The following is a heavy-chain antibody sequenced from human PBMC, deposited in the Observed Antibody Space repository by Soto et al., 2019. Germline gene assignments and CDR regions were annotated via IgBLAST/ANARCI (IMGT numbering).Heavy chain of an antibody. Sequence: QVQLVESGGGVVQSGRSLRLSCAASGFTFSSYGMHWDRQAPGKGLEWVAVISYDGSNKYYADSVKGRFTISRDNSKNTLYLQMNSLRAEDTAVYYCAKIMEPVTPAVDAFDIWGQGTMVTVSS. D-gene: IGHD4-17*01. J-gene: IGHJ3*02. V-gene: IGHV3-30*18. CDR3: AKIMEPVTPAVDAFDI. CDR1: GFTFSSYG. CDR2: ISYDGSNK.